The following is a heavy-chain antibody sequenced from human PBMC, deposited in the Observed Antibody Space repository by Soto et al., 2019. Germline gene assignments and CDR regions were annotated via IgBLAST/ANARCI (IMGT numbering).Heavy chain of an antibody. CDR3: ASGYYDSSGYLDY. Sequence: ASVKVSCKASGYTFTRYAIHWVRQAPGQRLEWMGWINVSNGNTKYSQKFQGRVSITRDTSASTAYMELRSLRSEDTAVYYCASGYYDSSGYLDYWGQGTLVTVSS. V-gene: IGHV1-3*01. CDR1: GYTFTRYA. D-gene: IGHD3-22*01. J-gene: IGHJ4*02. CDR2: INVSNGNT.